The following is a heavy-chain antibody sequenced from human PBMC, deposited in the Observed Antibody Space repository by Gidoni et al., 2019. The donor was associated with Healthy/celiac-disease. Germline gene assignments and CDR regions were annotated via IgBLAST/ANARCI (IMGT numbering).Heavy chain of an antibody. CDR2: IYTRGST. V-gene: IGHV4-61*02. Sequence: QVQLQESGPGLVKPSQTLSLTCTVSGGSISSGSYYWSWIRQPAGKGLEWIGRIYTRGSTNYNPSLKSRVTISVDTSKNQFSLKLSSVTAADTAVYYCARGRYSGSYSNYWGQGTLVTVSS. J-gene: IGHJ4*02. CDR1: GGSISSGSYY. D-gene: IGHD1-26*01. CDR3: ARGRYSGSYSNY.